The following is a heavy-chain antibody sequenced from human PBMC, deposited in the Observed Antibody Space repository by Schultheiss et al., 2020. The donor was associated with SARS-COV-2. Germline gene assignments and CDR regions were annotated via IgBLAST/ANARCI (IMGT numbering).Heavy chain of an antibody. CDR2: IYYSGST. CDR1: GGSISGYY. J-gene: IGHJ6*02. CDR3: AREPFWSYYYYYGMDV. V-gene: IGHV4-59*12. D-gene: IGHD3-3*01. Sequence: SQTLSLTCTVSGGSISGYYWSWIRQPPGKGLEWIGYIYYSGSTNYNPSLKSRVTISVDTSKNQFSLKLSSVTAADTAVYYCAREPFWSYYYYYGMDVWGQGTTVTVSS.